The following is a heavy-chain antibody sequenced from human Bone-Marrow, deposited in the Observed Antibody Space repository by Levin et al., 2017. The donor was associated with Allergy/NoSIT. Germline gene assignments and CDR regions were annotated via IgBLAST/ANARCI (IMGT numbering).Heavy chain of an antibody. J-gene: IGHJ3*02. D-gene: IGHD1-20*01. Sequence: HPGGSLRLSCAASGFTFSSYWMHWVRQGPEKGLVWVSRVKSDGSSTNYADSVQGRFTISRDNAKNTLYLQMNSLRGEDTAVYYCARGASISGLPGDAFDIWGQGTMVTVSS. V-gene: IGHV3-74*01. CDR2: VKSDGSST. CDR3: ARGASISGLPGDAFDI. CDR1: GFTFSSYW.